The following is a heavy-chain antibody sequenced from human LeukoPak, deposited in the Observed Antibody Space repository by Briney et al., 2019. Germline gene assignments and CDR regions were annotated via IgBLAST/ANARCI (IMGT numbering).Heavy chain of an antibody. CDR3: ARNLYGHRGRDY. D-gene: IGHD3-16*01. J-gene: IGHJ4*02. V-gene: IGHV4-59*08. Sequence: PSETLSLTCTVSGGSISSYYWSWIRQSPGKGLECIGYIHYTGSTNYNPSLKSRVTISVDTSKNQFSLKLSSVTAADTAVYYCARNLYGHRGRDYWGQGTLVTVSS. CDR2: IHYTGST. CDR1: GGSISSYY.